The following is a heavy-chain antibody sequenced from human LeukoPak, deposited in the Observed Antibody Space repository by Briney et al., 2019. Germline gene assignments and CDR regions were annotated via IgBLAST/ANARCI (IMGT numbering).Heavy chain of an antibody. CDR3: AREMGARSSNAFDI. CDR2: IHISETT. V-gene: IGHV4-4*07. CDR1: GDSISSYY. Sequence: SETLSLPCTVSGDSISSYYWSWIRQPAGKGLEWIGRIHISETTNNNPSLKSRVTMSLDTSKNQFSLRLSSVTAADTAVYYCAREMGARSSNAFDIWGQGTMVTVSS. D-gene: IGHD1-26*01. J-gene: IGHJ3*02.